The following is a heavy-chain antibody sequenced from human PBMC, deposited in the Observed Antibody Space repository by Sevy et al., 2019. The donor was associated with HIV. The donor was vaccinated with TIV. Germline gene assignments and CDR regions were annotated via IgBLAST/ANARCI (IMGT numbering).Heavy chain of an antibody. CDR2: ITYDGSNQ. J-gene: IGHJ5*01. CDR3: AKDHALTTLWVNNWFES. CDR1: GFTFSSYG. D-gene: IGHD4-17*01. V-gene: IGHV3-30*18. Sequence: GGSLRLSCAASGFTFSSYGMHWVRQAPGKGLEWVAVITYDGSNQYDTDSVKGRFTISRDDSKNTLYLQMNSLRAEDTAVYYCAKDHALTTLWVNNWFESWGQRTLVTVSS.